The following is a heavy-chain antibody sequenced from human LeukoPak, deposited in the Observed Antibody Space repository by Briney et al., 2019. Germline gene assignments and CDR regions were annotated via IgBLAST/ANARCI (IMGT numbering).Heavy chain of an antibody. V-gene: IGHV4-34*01. D-gene: IGHD5-12*01. Sequence: SETLSLTCTDYGGSFSGYYWSWIRQPPGKGLEWIGEINHSGSTNYNPSLKSRVTISVDTSKNQFSLKLSSVTAADTAVYYCARGGRGYSGYDYMDYWGQGTLVTVSS. CDR3: ARGGRGYSGYDYMDY. J-gene: IGHJ4*02. CDR1: GGSFSGYY. CDR2: INHSGST.